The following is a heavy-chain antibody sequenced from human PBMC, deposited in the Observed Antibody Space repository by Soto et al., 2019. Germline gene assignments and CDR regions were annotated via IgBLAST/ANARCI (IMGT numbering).Heavy chain of an antibody. CDR2: ISHSGTS. J-gene: IGHJ4*02. CDR3: AEMAAKVDY. V-gene: IGHV4-38-2*02. D-gene: IGHD1-26*01. CDR1: GYSISSGYY. Sequence: SETLSLTCTVSGYSISSGYYWSWIRQTPGKGLEWIGSISHSGTSFYNPSLRSRVTISMDTSNNHFSLKLNSLTATDTAVYYCAEMAAKVDYWGQGTLVTVSS.